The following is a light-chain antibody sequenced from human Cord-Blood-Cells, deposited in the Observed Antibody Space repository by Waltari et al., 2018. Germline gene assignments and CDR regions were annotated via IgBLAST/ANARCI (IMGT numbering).Light chain of an antibody. CDR3: CSYAGSSTWV. J-gene: IGLJ3*02. CDR1: SSDGGSYNL. Sequence: QSALTQPASVSGSPGQSINISCTGTSSDGGSYNLVSWYQQHPGKAPKLMIYEGSTRPSGVSNRFSGSKSGNTAPLTISGLQAEDEADYYCCSYAGSSTWVFGGGTKLTVL. V-gene: IGLV2-23*01. CDR2: EGS.